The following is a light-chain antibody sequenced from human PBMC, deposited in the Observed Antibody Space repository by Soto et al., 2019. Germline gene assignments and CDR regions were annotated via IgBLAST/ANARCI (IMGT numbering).Light chain of an antibody. J-gene: IGKJ2*01. Sequence: DVVMTQTPLSSTVTLGQPASISCRSSQSLVHSGGSTYLSWLHQRPGQPPRHLIYEIFNRFSGVPDRFSGSGAGTDFTLKISRVEAEDVGVYYCMQATQFPHTFGQGTKLEIK. CDR2: EIF. CDR1: QSLVHSGGSTY. V-gene: IGKV2-24*01. CDR3: MQATQFPHT.